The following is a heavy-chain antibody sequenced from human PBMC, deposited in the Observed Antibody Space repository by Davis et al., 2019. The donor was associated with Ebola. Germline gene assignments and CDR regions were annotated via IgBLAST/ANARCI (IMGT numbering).Heavy chain of an antibody. D-gene: IGHD3-10*01. Sequence: GESLKISCAASGFTFRRYGMSWVRQAPGKGLEWASSMTYSGGRTFFADSVQGRFTVSRDYFKDTLYLQMNSLRVEDTAVYYCAREGDYYGSESHRDGFDIWGRGTMVAVPS. CDR1: GFTFRRYG. V-gene: IGHV3-23*01. CDR3: AREGDYYGSESHRDGFDI. CDR2: MTYSGGRT. J-gene: IGHJ3*02.